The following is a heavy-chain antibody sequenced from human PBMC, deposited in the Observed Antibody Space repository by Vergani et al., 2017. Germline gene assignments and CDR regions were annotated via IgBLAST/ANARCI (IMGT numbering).Heavy chain of an antibody. Sequence: QVQLQESGPGLVKPSETLSLTCTVSGGSISSSYWSWIRQPPGQGLEWIGYIYYSGSTNYNPSLKSRVTVAVDTSKNQFSLKLSSVTAAATAVYYCAREEGVWYFQHWGQGTLVTVSS. J-gene: IGHJ1*01. CDR3: AREEGVWYFQH. D-gene: IGHD2-21*01. V-gene: IGHV4-59*01. CDR2: IYYSGST. CDR1: GGSISSSY.